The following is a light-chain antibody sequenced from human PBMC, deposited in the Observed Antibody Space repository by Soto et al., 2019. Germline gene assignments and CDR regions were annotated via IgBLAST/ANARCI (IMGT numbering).Light chain of an antibody. CDR2: GAS. Sequence: VMTQSPLSLPVTLGQPASISCRASQSVSSSYLAWYQQKRGQAPRLXIYGASSRATGIPERFSGSGSGTDFTLTISSLEPEDFEVYYCQQRSNWPLTFGQGTKVDIK. CDR1: QSVSSSY. V-gene: IGKV3D-20*02. CDR3: QQRSNWPLT. J-gene: IGKJ1*01.